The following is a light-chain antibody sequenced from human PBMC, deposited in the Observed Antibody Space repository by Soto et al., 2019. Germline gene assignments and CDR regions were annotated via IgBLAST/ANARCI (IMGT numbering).Light chain of an antibody. CDR2: EGS. Sequence: HSALTQPASVSGSPGQSITISCTGTSSDVGSYNLVSWYQQHPGKAPKLMIYEGSKRPSGVSNRFSGSKSGNTASLTISGLQAEDEADYYCCSYAGSSTSVVFGGGTQLTVL. J-gene: IGLJ2*01. V-gene: IGLV2-23*01. CDR1: SSDVGSYNL. CDR3: CSYAGSSTSVV.